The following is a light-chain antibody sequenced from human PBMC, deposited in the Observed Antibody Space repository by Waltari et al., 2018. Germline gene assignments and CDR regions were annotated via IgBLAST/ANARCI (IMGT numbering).Light chain of an antibody. CDR3: SSYAGSGTLDVV. CDR2: EVN. V-gene: IGLV2-23*02. CDR1: SDDVGSYNV. J-gene: IGLJ2*01. Sequence: QSALTQPASVSGSPGQSITISCTGTSDDVGSYNVVSWYLQHPGKAPRVMIYEVNKRPSGFSDRFSGSKSGNTASLTISGLQAEDEGDYYCSSYAGSGTLDVVFGGGTKLTVL.